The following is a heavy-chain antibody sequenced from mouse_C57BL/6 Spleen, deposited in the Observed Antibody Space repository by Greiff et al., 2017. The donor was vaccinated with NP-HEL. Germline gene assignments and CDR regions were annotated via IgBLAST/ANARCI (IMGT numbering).Heavy chain of an antibody. V-gene: IGHV1-15*01. J-gene: IGHJ2*01. CDR2: IDPETGGT. CDR3: TVAPRYFDY. D-gene: IGHD1-1*02. CDR1: GYTFTDYE. Sequence: QVQLKESGAELVRPGASVTLSCKASGYTFTDYEMHWVKQTPVHGLEWIGAIDPETGGTAYNQKFKGKAILTADKSSSTAYMELRSLTSEDSAVYYCTVAPRYFDYWGQGTTLTVSS.